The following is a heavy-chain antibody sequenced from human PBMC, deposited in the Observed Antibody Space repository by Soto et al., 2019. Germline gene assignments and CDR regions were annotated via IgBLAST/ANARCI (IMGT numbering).Heavy chain of an antibody. Sequence: QVQLVQSGAEVKKPGASVKVSCKASGYTFTSYYIHWVRQAPGQGLEWMGIINPSGGSTTYAQKFQGRGTTTRDTSTSTVYMELSSLRSEDTAVYYCARRGACISTSCSLDYWGQGTLVTVSS. V-gene: IGHV1-46*01. CDR2: INPSGGST. J-gene: IGHJ4*02. CDR3: ARRGACISTSCSLDY. CDR1: GYTFTSYY. D-gene: IGHD2-2*01.